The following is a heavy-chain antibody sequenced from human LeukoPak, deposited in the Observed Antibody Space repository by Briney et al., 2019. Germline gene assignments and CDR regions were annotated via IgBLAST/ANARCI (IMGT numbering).Heavy chain of an antibody. Sequence: RASETLSLTCAVYGGSFSGYYWSWIRQPPGKGLEWIGYIYYSGSTNYNPSLKSRVTISVDTSKNQFSLKLSSVTAADTAVYYCARGTSVESLDYYMDVWGKGTTVTISS. V-gene: IGHV4-59*01. CDR1: GGSFSGYY. CDR3: ARGTSVESLDYYMDV. CDR2: IYYSGST. D-gene: IGHD6-19*01. J-gene: IGHJ6*03.